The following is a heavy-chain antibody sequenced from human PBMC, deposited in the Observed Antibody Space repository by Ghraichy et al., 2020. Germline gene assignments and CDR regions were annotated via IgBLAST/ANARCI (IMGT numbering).Heavy chain of an antibody. Sequence: SETLSLTCAVSGYSISSGYYWGWSRQPPGKGLEGIGTIFHSRSTYYNSSLRSRVTISVDTSKNQFSLKLSSVNAADTAVYFCARATFSSVIDGWGQGTLVTVYS. CDR1: GYSISSGYY. CDR3: ARATFSSVIDG. CDR2: IFHSRST. V-gene: IGHV4-38-2*01. D-gene: IGHD2-8*01. J-gene: IGHJ4*02.